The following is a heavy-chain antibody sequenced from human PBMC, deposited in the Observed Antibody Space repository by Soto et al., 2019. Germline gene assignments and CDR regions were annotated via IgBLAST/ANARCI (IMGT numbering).Heavy chain of an antibody. CDR2: IYYSAST. V-gene: IGHV4-59*12. CDR1: GGPIHSFL. J-gene: IGHJ4*02. CDR3: SRGVEQLSTRFDF. D-gene: IGHD5-18*01. Sequence: SLTCTVSGGPIHSFLWSWVWQYPGKGLEWIGYIYYSASTNYNPSLKSRVTISVDTSKNQFSLKLSSVTAADTAVYYCSRGVEQLSTRFDFWGQGTLVTVSS.